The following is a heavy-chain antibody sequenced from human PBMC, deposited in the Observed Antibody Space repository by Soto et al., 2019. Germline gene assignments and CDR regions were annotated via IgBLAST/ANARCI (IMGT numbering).Heavy chain of an antibody. V-gene: IGHV1-69*06. CDR3: NRGSEYDFWSGYL. Sequence: QERLVQSGAEVRKPGSSVKVSCKVTGGTSTRYAINWVRQAPGQGLEWMGGIVPMFGTSKYAQKFQGRVTITAETSTNIAYMELRSLRSEDTAVYYCNRGSEYDFWSGYLWGKGPLVSVSS. CDR1: GGTSTRYA. J-gene: IGHJ4*02. CDR2: IVPMFGTS. D-gene: IGHD3-3*01.